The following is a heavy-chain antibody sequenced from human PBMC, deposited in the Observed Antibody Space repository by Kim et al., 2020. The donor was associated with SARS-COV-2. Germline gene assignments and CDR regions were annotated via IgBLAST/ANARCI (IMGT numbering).Heavy chain of an antibody. V-gene: IGHV4-39*07. CDR2: MTYSGHT. J-gene: IGHJ6*01. CDR3: ARDSSTILVVIAYGLD. CDR1: GGSIISGTHH. Sequence: SETLSLTCTVSGGSIISGTHHWGWIRQAPGKGLEWIGSMTYSGHTHYNPSLQSRVSMSVDTSKNQFSLKLSSVTAADTAVYYCARDSSTILVVIAYGLD. D-gene: IGHD3-22*01.